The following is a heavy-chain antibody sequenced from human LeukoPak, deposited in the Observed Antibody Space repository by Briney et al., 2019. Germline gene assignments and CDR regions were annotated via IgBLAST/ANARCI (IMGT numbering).Heavy chain of an antibody. Sequence: GGSLRLSCAASGFTFSDYWMNWVRQAPGKGLEWVANIKQDGSEKYYVDSVKGRFTISGDNSKNTLYLQMNSLRAEDTAVYYCAKIGGVIVFWGQGTLVTVSS. D-gene: IGHD3-16*02. CDR1: GFTFSDYW. CDR2: IKQDGSEK. J-gene: IGHJ4*02. CDR3: AKIGGVIVF. V-gene: IGHV3-7*03.